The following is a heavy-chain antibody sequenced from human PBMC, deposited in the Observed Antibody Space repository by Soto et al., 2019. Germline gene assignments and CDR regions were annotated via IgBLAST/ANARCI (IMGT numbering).Heavy chain of an antibody. V-gene: IGHV3-33*01. CDR1: GFTFSSYG. Sequence: LRLSCAASGFTFSSYGMHWVRQAPGKGLEWVAVIWYDGSNKYYADFVKGRFTISRDNSKNTLYLQMNSLRAEDTAVYYCARDIVNDYYDSSADHPDYWGQGTLVTVSS. CDR2: IWYDGSNK. J-gene: IGHJ4*02. D-gene: IGHD3-22*01. CDR3: ARDIVNDYYDSSADHPDY.